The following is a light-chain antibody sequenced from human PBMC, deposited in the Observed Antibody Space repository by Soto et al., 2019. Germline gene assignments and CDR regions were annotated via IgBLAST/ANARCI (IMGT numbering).Light chain of an antibody. CDR3: QQYGSSPQT. V-gene: IGKV3-20*01. Sequence: EIVMTQAPATLSVSPGERATLSCRASQSVSGSLAWYQQKPGQAPRLLIYGASSRATGIPDRFSGSGSGTDFTLTISRLEPEDFAVYYCQQYGSSPQTFGQGTKVDNK. CDR2: GAS. CDR1: QSVSGS. J-gene: IGKJ1*01.